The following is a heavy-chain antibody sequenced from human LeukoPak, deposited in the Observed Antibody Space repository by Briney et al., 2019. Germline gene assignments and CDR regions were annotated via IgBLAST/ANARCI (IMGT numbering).Heavy chain of an antibody. V-gene: IGHV3-48*03. CDR2: ISSSGSTT. J-gene: IGHJ3*02. D-gene: IGHD3-10*01. CDR3: ARDRNYYGSSGAFDI. CDR1: GFSFSTYE. Sequence: GGSLTLSCAASGFSFSTYEMNWVRQAPGTGLEWVSYISSSGSTTYYADSVKGRFTISRDNSKNTLYLQMNSLRAEDTAVYYCARDRNYYGSSGAFDIWGQGTMVTVSS.